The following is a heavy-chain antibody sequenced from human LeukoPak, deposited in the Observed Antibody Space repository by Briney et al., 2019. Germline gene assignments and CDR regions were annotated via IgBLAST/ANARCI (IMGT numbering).Heavy chain of an antibody. D-gene: IGHD2-2*02. CDR2: IYYSGST. Sequence: SETLSLTCTVSGGSISSSSHYWGWIRQPPGKGLEWIGSIYYSGSTYYNPSLKSRVTISVDTSKNQFSLKLSSVTAADTAVYYCAGQEYCSSTSCYTPGWFDPWGQGTLVTVSS. J-gene: IGHJ5*02. CDR1: GGSISSSSHY. CDR3: AGQEYCSSTSCYTPGWFDP. V-gene: IGHV4-39*01.